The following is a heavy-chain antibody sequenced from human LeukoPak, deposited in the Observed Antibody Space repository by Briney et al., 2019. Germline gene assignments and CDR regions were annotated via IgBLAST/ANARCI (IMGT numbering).Heavy chain of an antibody. CDR3: ARTYYYDSGSDNWFDP. CDR1: GYTFTTYP. V-gene: IGHV1-69*06. CDR2: IIPIFGTA. Sequence: GASVKVSCKASGYTFTTYPISWVRQAPGQGLEWMGWIIPIFGTANYAQKFQGRVTITADKSTSTAYMELSSLRSEDTAVYYCARTYYYDSGSDNWFDPWGQGTLVTVSS. J-gene: IGHJ5*02. D-gene: IGHD3-10*01.